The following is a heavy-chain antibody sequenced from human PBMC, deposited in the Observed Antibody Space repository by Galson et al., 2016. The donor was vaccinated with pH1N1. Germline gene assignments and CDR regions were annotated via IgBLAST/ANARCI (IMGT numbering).Heavy chain of an antibody. CDR3: ARESEYSGPEGFH. J-gene: IGHJ4*02. D-gene: IGHD5-12*01. CDR2: ILYDGTNE. V-gene: IGHV3-30*04. CDR1: GFTFTSYA. Sequence: SLRLSCAASGFTFTSYAMHWVRQAPGKGLEWVAVILYDGTNEYYADSVKGRFTISRDKTQSTVYLQMNSLRTEDTAVYYCARESEYSGPEGFHWAQGTLVIVSS.